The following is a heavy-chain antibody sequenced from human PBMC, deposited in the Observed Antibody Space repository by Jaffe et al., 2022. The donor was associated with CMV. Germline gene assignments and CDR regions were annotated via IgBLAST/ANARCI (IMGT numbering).Heavy chain of an antibody. J-gene: IGHJ6*02. CDR1: GGTFSEYA. CDR3: ASRPINTRYGMDV. CDR2: IIPTLATA. V-gene: IGHV1-69*01. Sequence: QVQLVQSGAEVKKPGSSVKVSCKASGGTFSEYAISWVRQAPGQGLEWMGAIIPTLATANFAQKFQGRVTITADESTTTAYMELTSLTSEDTAVYYCASRPINTRYGMDVWGQGTTVTVSS.